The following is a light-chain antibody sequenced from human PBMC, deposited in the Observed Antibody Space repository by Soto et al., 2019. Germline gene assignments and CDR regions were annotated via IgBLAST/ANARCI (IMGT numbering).Light chain of an antibody. V-gene: IGLV7-46*01. J-gene: IGLJ2*01. CDR3: LLAYTGARV. Sequence: QAVVTQEPSLTVSPGGTVTLTCGSSTGAVTSDHFPFWFQQKPGQAPRALIDDTNTKHSWTPARFSGSLLGGKAALTLSGAQPEDEADYYCLLAYTGARVFGGWTKLTVL. CDR2: DTN. CDR1: TGAVTSDHF.